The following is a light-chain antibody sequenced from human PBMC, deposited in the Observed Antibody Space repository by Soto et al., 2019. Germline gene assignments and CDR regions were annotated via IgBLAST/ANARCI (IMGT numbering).Light chain of an antibody. Sequence: QSALTQPPSASGSPGQLVTISCTGTSSDVGGYNYVSWYQQHPGKAPKLMIYEVNKWPSGVPDRFSGSKSGNTASLTVSGLQAEDEADYYCSSYGGSRGWLFGGGTKLTVL. J-gene: IGLJ3*02. CDR3: SSYGGSRGWL. CDR1: SSDVGGYNY. CDR2: EVN. V-gene: IGLV2-8*01.